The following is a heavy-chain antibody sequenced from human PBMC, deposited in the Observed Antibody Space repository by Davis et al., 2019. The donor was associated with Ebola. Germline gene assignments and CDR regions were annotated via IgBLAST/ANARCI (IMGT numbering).Heavy chain of an antibody. J-gene: IGHJ4*02. V-gene: IGHV3-30-3*01. CDR1: GFTFSSYA. D-gene: IGHD6-6*01. CDR3: AKGVIAARVLDY. CDR2: ISYDGSNK. Sequence: GESLKISCAASGFTFSSYAMHWVRQAPGKGLEWVAVISYDGSNKYYADSVKGRFTISRDNSKNTLYLQMNSLRADDTAVYYCAKGVIAARVLDYWGQGTLVTVSS.